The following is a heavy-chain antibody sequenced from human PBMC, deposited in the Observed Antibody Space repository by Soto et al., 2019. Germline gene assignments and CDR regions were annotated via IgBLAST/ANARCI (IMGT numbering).Heavy chain of an antibody. CDR1: GYTFTSYG. CDR2: ISAYNGNT. D-gene: IGHD3-22*01. J-gene: IGHJ3*02. V-gene: IGHV1-18*01. Sequence: GASVKVSCKASGYTFTSYGISWVRQAPGQGLEWMGWISAYNGNTNYAQKLQGRVTMTTDTSTSTAYMELRSLRSDDTAVYYCARGITYYYDSSGYYGLFDIWGQGTMVTVSS. CDR3: ARGITYYYDSSGYYGLFDI.